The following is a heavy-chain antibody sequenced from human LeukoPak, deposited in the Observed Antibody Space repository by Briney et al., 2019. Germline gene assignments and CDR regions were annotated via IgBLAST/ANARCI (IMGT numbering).Heavy chain of an antibody. CDR2: IYWNDDK. D-gene: IGHD3-3*01. V-gene: IGHV2-5*01. J-gene: IGHJ4*02. CDR3: ARSAFGVVYY. Sequence: SGPTLVNPTQTLTLTCTFSGFSLSTSGVGVGWIRQPPGKALEWLALIYWNDDKRYSPSLKSRLTITKDTSKNQVVLTMTNMDPLDTATYYCARSAFGVVYYWGQGTLVTVSS. CDR1: GFSLSTSGVG.